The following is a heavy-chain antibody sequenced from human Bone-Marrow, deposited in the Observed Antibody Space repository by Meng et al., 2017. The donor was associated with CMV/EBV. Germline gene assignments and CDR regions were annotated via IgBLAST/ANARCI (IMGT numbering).Heavy chain of an antibody. CDR1: GYTFSSYW. D-gene: IGHD2-2*01. V-gene: IGHV3-21*04. Sequence: GGSLRLSCAASGYTFSSYWMSWVRQAPGKGLEWVSCISSDSAYIYYADFLKGRFTISRDNAKNSLYLQMNSLRAEDTAVYYCAKHSGGYCSSNSCTIDDWGPGNLVTVSS. CDR2: ISSDSAYI. J-gene: IGHJ4*02. CDR3: AKHSGGYCSSNSCTIDD.